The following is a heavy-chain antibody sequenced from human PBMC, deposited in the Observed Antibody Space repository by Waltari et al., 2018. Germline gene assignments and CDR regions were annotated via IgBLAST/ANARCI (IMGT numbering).Heavy chain of an antibody. CDR2: IHSSGTT. V-gene: IGHV4-30-4*01. J-gene: IGHJ4*02. Sequence: QVQVQESGPGLVKPSQTLSLACSVSDGSISSGDNYWSWTRQPPGKGLDYIGPIHSSGTTYYNPPLRGRISISVDTSKNEFSLKLTSVTAADTAVYYCCNLRGGTGGRGYWGQGILVTVSS. D-gene: IGHD2-8*02. CDR3: CNLRGGTGGRGY. CDR1: DGSISSGDNY.